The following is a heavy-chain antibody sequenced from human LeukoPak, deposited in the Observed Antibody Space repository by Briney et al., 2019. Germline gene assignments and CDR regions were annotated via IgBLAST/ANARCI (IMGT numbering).Heavy chain of an antibody. CDR2: ISYSGST. CDR1: GGSMNNYY. CDR3: ARYDYGDCWFDP. J-gene: IGHJ5*02. V-gene: IGHV4-59*01. Sequence: SETLSLTCTVSGGSMNNYYWSWIRQPPGKGLEWIGYISYSGSTNYNPSLRSRVTISVDTFKNQFSLKLSTVTAADTALYYCARYDYGDCWFDPWGQGTLVTVSS. D-gene: IGHD4-17*01.